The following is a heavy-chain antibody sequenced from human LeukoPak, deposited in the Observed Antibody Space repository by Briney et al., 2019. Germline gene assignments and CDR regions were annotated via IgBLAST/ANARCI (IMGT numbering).Heavy chain of an antibody. V-gene: IGHV3-23*01. CDR2: ISGSGGST. J-gene: IGHJ6*02. D-gene: IGHD5-18*01. Sequence: GGSLRLSCAASGFTFSSYAMSWVRQAPGKGLEWVSAISGSGGSTYYADSVKGRFTISRDNSKNTLYLQMNSLRAEDTAVYYCAKDSFSDTAMVPYYYYGMDVWGQGTTVTVSS. CDR3: AKDSFSDTAMVPYYYYGMDV. CDR1: GFTFSSYA.